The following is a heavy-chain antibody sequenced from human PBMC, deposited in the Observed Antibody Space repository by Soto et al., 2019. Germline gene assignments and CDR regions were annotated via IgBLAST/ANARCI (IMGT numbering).Heavy chain of an antibody. CDR1: GGSFSGYY. V-gene: IGHV4-34*01. CDR3: AVTVTTPTYGMDV. CDR2: INHSGST. D-gene: IGHD4-4*01. J-gene: IGHJ6*02. Sequence: SETLSLTCAVYGGSFSGYYWSWIRQPPGKGLEWIGEINHSGSTDYNPSLKSRVTISVDTSKNQFSLKLSSVTAADTAVYYCAVTVTTPTYGMDVWGQGTTVTVSS.